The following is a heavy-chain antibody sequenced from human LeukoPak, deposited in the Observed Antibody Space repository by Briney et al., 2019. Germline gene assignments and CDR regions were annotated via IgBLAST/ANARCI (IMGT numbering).Heavy chain of an antibody. Sequence: SQTLSLTCAVSGGSISSGGYSWSWIRQPPGKGLEWIGYIYHSGSTYYNPSLKSRVTISVDRSKNQFSLKLSSVTAADTAVYYCARINVLRFLDPWGQGTLVTVSS. J-gene: IGHJ5*02. V-gene: IGHV4-30-2*01. CDR3: ARINVLRFLDP. CDR1: GGSISSGGYS. CDR2: IYHSGST. D-gene: IGHD3-3*01.